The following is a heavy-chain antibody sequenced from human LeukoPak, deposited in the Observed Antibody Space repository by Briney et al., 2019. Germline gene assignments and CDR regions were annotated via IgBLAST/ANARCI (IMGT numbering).Heavy chain of an antibody. CDR1: GYIFTRYV. CDR2: ISGYNGNT. Sequence: ASVKVSCKASGYIFTRYVISWVRQAPGQGLEWIGWISGYNGNTKYAQKLQGRVTMSTDTSTNTAYMELRSLRSDDTAVYYCAREDYYYGMDVWGQGTTVTVSS. CDR3: AREDYYYGMDV. J-gene: IGHJ6*02. V-gene: IGHV1-18*01.